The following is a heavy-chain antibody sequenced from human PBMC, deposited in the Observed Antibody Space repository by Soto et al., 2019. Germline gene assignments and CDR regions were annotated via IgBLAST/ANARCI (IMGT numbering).Heavy chain of an antibody. J-gene: IGHJ4*02. D-gene: IGHD2-15*01. CDR3: ARFTDAQHCSGGTCYSKY. CDR2: INTDNGNT. V-gene: IGHV1-18*01. Sequence: ASVKVSCKASGYTFLRYGIAWVRQAPGQGLEWMGWINTDNGNTNYAQKFQDRVTMTTDTSTSTAYMDLRSLRSDDTAVSYCARFTDAQHCSGGTCYSKYWGQGTLVTVSS. CDR1: GYTFLRYG.